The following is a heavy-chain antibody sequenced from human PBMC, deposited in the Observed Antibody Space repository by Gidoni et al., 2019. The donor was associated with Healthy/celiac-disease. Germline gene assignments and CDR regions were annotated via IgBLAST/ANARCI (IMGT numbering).Heavy chain of an antibody. D-gene: IGHD2-15*01. CDR2: ISSSSSYI. Sequence: EVQLVESGGGLVKPGWSLRLPCAASGFTFSSYSMNWVRQSPGKGLEWVSSISSSSSYIYYADSVKGRFTISRDNAKNSLYLQMNSLRAEDTAVYYCARRDCSGGSCYSWAIDYWGQGTLVTVSS. CDR1: GFTFSSYS. J-gene: IGHJ4*02. V-gene: IGHV3-21*01. CDR3: ARRDCSGGSCYSWAIDY.